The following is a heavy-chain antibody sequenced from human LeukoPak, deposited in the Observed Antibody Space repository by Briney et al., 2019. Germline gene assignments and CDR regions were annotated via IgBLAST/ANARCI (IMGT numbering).Heavy chain of an antibody. D-gene: IGHD2-15*01. CDR1: GGSISSYY. J-gene: IGHJ4*02. Sequence: PSETLSLTCAVSGGSISSYYWSWIRQTPGKGLEWIGYIYYTGGTNYNPSLKSRVTISLDTSKNQFSLKLKSVTAVDTAVYHCARIEAAVAAKGGSYFDYWGQGALVTVSS. V-gene: IGHV4-59*01. CDR2: IYYTGGT. CDR3: ARIEAAVAAKGGSYFDY.